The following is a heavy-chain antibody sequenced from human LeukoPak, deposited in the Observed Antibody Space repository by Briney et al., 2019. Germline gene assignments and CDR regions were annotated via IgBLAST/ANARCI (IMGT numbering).Heavy chain of an antibody. CDR2: ISAYNGNT. CDR3: AREAVRRDGYNYFDY. V-gene: IGHV1-18*01. D-gene: IGHD5-24*01. J-gene: IGHJ4*02. CDR1: GYTFTSYG. Sequence: GASVKVSCKASGYTFTSYGISWVRQAPGQGLEWMGWISAYNGNTNYAQKLQGRVTMTTDTSTSTAYMELRSLRSDDTAVYYCAREAVRRDGYNYFDYWGQGTLVTVSS.